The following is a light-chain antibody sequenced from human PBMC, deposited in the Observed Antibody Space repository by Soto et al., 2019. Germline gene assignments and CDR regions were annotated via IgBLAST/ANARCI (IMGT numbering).Light chain of an antibody. CDR1: SCDVGFYNH. J-gene: IGLJ1*01. CDR2: DVT. Sequence: QSALTQPASVSGSPGQSITISCTGTSCDVGFYNHVSWYQQHPGKAPKLMISDVTNRPSGVSDRFSGSKSGNTASLTISGLQTEDEADYYCMSYTTSIIYVFGSGTKLTVL. CDR3: MSYTTSIIYV. V-gene: IGLV2-14*01.